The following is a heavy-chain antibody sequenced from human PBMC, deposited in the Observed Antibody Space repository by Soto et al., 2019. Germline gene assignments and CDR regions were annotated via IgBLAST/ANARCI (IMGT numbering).Heavy chain of an antibody. CDR3: ARDYDSSGPYYYYYGMDV. V-gene: IGHV1-69*06. J-gene: IGHJ6*02. CDR1: GGTFSSYA. Sequence: ASVKVSCKASGGTFSSYAISWVRQAPGQGLEWMGGIIPIFGTANYAQKFQGRVTITADKSTSTAYMELSSLRSEDTAVYYCARDYDSSGPYYYYYGMDVWGQGTTVTVSS. CDR2: IIPIFGTA. D-gene: IGHD3-22*01.